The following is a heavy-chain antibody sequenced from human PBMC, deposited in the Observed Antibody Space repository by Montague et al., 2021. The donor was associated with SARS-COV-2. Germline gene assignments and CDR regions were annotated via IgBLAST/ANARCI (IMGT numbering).Heavy chain of an antibody. CDR1: GFSLSTSGMC. J-gene: IGHJ5*02. V-gene: IGHV2-70*11. CDR3: ARILVAAAGSPFDP. Sequence: PALVKPTQTLTLTCTFFGFSLSTSGMCVSWIRQPPGKALEWLARIDWDDDKYYSTSLKTRLTISKDTSKNQVVLTMTNMDPVDTATYYCARILVAAAGSPFDPWGQGTRVTVSS. CDR2: IDWDDDK. D-gene: IGHD6-13*01.